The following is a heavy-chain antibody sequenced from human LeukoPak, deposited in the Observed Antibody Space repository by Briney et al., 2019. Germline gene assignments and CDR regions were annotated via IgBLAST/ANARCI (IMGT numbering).Heavy chain of an antibody. CDR2: ISSSSSYI. Sequence: GGSLRLSCAASGFTFSSYSMNWVRQAPGKGLEWVSSISSSSSYIYYADSVKGRFTISRDNAKNSLYLQMNSLRAEDTAVYYCAKGPDSSRWYHFDYWGQGALVTVSS. V-gene: IGHV3-21*04. CDR1: GFTFSSYS. CDR3: AKGPDSSRWYHFDY. J-gene: IGHJ4*02. D-gene: IGHD6-13*01.